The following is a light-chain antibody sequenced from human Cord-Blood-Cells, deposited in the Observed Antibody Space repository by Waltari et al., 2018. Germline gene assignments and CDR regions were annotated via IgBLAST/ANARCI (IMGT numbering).Light chain of an antibody. CDR1: SSNSGSNY. CDR2: RNN. J-gene: IGLJ2*01. CDR3: AAWDDSLSGLV. V-gene: IGLV1-47*01. Sequence: QSVLTQPPPASGTPGQRVTISCSGTSSNSGSNYVYWYQQLPGTAPKPLIYRNNQRPSGVPDRFSGSKSGTSASLAISGLRSEDEADYYCAAWDDSLSGLVFGGGTKLTVL.